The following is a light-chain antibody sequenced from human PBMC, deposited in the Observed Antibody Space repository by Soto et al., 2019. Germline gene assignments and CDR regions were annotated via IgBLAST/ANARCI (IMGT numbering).Light chain of an antibody. Sequence: AIRMTQSPSSLSASTGDRVTITCRASQGISSYLAWYQQKPGKAPKLLIYAASTLQSGVPSRFSGSGSWTDFTLTISCLQSEDFATYYCQQYYSYPTFGQGTRLEIK. CDR1: QGISSY. J-gene: IGKJ5*01. CDR3: QQYYSYPT. CDR2: AAS. V-gene: IGKV1-8*01.